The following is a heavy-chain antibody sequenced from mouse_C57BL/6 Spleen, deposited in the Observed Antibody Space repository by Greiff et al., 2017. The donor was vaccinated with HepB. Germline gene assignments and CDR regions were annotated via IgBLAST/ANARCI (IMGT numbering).Heavy chain of an antibody. V-gene: IGHV1-69*01. CDR3: ARSIGFAY. CDR2: IDPSDSYT. Sequence: VQLQQPGAELVMPGASVKLSCKASGYTFTSYWMHWVKQRPGQGLEWIGEIDPSDSYTNYNQKFKGKSTLTVDKSSSTAYMQLSSLTSEDSAVYYCARSIGFAYWGQGTLVTVSA. J-gene: IGHJ3*01. CDR1: GYTFTSYW.